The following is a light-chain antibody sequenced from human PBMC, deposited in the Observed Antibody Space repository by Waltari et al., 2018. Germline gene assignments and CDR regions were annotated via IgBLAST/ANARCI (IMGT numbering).Light chain of an antibody. V-gene: IGLV2-8*01. CDR3: SSYAATKNYV. CDR1: SSDVGGYNY. J-gene: IGLJ1*01. Sequence: QSALTQPPSASGSPGQSVTISCTGTSSDVGGYNYVSWYQQHPGKAPKLMIYEVNKRPAGVPNRFSGSKSGNTDSLTVSGLQAEDEADYYCSSYAATKNYVFGTGTKVTVL. CDR2: EVN.